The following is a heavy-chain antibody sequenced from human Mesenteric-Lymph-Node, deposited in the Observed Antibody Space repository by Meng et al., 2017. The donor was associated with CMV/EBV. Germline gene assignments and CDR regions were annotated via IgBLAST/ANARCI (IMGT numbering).Heavy chain of an antibody. CDR3: ARESVRGSLWFDP. CDR1: GFTVSSNY. Sequence: GGSLRLSCAASGFTVSSNYMSWVRQAPGKGLEWVSVIYSGGSTYYADSVKGRFTISRDNSKNTLYLQMNSLRAEDTAVYYCARESVRGSLWFDPWGQGTLVTVSS. V-gene: IGHV3-53*01. D-gene: IGHD3-16*01. J-gene: IGHJ5*02. CDR2: IYSGGST.